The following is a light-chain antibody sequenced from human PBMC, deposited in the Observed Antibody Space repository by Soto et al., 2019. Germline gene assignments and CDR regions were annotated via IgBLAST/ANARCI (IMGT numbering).Light chain of an antibody. CDR2: EVS. J-gene: IGLJ2*01. Sequence: QSALTQPASVSGSPGQSITISCTGTSSDVGGYVSWYQQHPGKAPKLMFYEVSHRPSGVSNRCSGSKSGNTAALTISGRQAEEEEDYYCCSYSSSSTPYVVFGGGTKLTVL. CDR3: CSYSSSSTPYVV. V-gene: IGLV2-14*01. CDR1: SSDVGGY.